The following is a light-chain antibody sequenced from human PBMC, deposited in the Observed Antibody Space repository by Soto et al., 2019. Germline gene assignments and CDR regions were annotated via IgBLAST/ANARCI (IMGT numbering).Light chain of an antibody. CDR3: RSYTTSSFYV. Sequence: QSALTQPASVSGSPGQSIAISCTGTSSDVGGYKYVSWYQQHPGKAPKLLIYDVSNRPSGVSDRFSGSKSGNTASLTISGLQSEDDADYSCRSYTTSSFYVFGPVTNLTDL. V-gene: IGLV2-14*01. CDR1: SSDVGGYKY. CDR2: DVS. J-gene: IGLJ1*01.